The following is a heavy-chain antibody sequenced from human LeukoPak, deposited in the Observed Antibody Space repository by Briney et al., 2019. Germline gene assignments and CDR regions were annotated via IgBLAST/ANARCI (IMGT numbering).Heavy chain of an antibody. J-gene: IGHJ6*02. CDR1: GFTFSSYG. V-gene: IGHV3-30*18. Sequence: GGSLRLSCAASGFTFSSYGMHWVRQAPGKGLEWVAVISYDGSNKYYADSVKGRFTISRDNSKNTLYLQMNSLRAEDTAVYYCAKAGPARPPERYYYYYYGMDVWGQGTTVTVSS. CDR3: AKAGPARPPERYYYYYYGMDV. D-gene: IGHD6-6*01. CDR2: ISYDGSNK.